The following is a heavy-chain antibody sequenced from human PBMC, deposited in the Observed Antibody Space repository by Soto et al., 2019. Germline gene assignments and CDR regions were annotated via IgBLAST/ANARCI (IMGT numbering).Heavy chain of an antibody. Sequence: ASETLSLTCTVSGGSINTFYWSWVRQPAGKGLEWIGRIFSSGSTSFNPSLESRVAMSVDTSKNHFSLNLSSVTAADMAVYYCAREGSYSAYNFAHGIQLWSFDFWGQGTLVTVSS. J-gene: IGHJ4*02. CDR1: GGSINTFY. CDR2: IFSSGST. CDR3: AREGSYSAYNFAHGIQLWSFDF. V-gene: IGHV4-4*07. D-gene: IGHD5-12*01.